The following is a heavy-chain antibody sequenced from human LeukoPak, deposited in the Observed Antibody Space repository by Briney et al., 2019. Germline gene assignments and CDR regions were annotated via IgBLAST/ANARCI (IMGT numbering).Heavy chain of an antibody. CDR1: GYTFTGYY. Sequence: ASVKVSCKASGYTFTGYYMHWVRQAPGQGLEWMGWINPNSGGTNCAQKFQGRVTMTRDTSISTAYMELSRLRSDDTAVYYCARERSIAAARDAFDIWGQGTMVTVSS. CDR2: INPNSGGT. V-gene: IGHV1-2*02. CDR3: ARERSIAAARDAFDI. J-gene: IGHJ3*02. D-gene: IGHD6-13*01.